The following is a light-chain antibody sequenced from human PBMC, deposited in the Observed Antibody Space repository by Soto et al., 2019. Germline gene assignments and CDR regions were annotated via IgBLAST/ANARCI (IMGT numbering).Light chain of an antibody. CDR3: QQYNNWPPA. CDR1: QSVSSN. V-gene: IGKV3D-15*01. Sequence: EIVMTQSPATLSVSPGERATLSCRASQSVSSNLAWYQQKPGQAPRLLIYVASIRATGIPARFSGSRSGTELTLTISSLQSEDFAVYYCQQYNNWPPAFGQGTKLAIK. CDR2: VAS. J-gene: IGKJ2*01.